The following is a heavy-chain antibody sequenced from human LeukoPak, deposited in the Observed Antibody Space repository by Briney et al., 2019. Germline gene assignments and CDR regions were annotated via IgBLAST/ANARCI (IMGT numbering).Heavy chain of an antibody. D-gene: IGHD2-2*01. J-gene: IGHJ3*02. V-gene: IGHV3-74*01. CDR3: VREGLACSGSTCYLAAFDN. CDR1: GITFSNYW. CDR2: IKSDGSST. Sequence: PGGSLRLSCAASGITFSNYWMHWVRQAPGKGLVWVSRIKSDGSSTAYAESVKGRFTISRDNAKNSLYLQMNSLRAEDMAVYYCVREGLACSGSTCYLAAFDNWGQGTMVTVSS.